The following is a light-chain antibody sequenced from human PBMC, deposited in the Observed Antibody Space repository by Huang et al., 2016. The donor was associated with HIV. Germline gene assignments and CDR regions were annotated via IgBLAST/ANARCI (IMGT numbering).Light chain of an antibody. J-gene: IGKJ2*01. CDR1: QRINSW. Sequence: DIQMTQSPSTLSASVGDRVTITCRASQRINSWVAWYQQKPGKAPKLLIYDASSLESGVPSRFSGSGSGTEFTLTISSLQPDNFATYYCQQYNSYPVTFGQGTKLEIK. CDR2: DAS. V-gene: IGKV1-5*01. CDR3: QQYNSYPVT.